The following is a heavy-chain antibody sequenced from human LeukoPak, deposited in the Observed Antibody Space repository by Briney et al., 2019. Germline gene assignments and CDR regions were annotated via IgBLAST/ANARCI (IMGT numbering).Heavy chain of an antibody. CDR1: GFTFRSNW. D-gene: IGHD3-22*01. CDR3: PRVASRFWCESSGYTFSY. CDR2: IKQDASEK. Sequence: GGSLRLSFAASGFTFRSNWLTWVRQAPEKGLEWVANIKQDASEKYYVDSVKGRFTISRDNAKNALYMEMNSLTVDDTAVYYCPRVASRFWCESSGYTFSYWGQGTLVTVSS. V-gene: IGHV3-7*04. J-gene: IGHJ1*01.